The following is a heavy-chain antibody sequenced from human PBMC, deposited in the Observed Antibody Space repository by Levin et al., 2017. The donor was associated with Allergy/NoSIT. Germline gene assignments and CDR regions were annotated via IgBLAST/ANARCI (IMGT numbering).Heavy chain of an antibody. CDR2: IDTDGSGA. CDR3: VRDRPHNWFDP. J-gene: IGHJ5*02. Sequence: LSGGSLRLSCAASGFTFTSHWMHWVRQAPGKGLVWVSRIDTDGSGATYADSVKGRFTISRDNARNTVYLEMNSLRAEDTAVYYCVRDRPHNWFDPWGQGTLVTVTS. CDR1: GFTFTSHW. V-gene: IGHV3-74*01.